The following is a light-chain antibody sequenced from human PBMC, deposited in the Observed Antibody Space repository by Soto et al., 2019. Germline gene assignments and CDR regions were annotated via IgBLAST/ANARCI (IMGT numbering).Light chain of an antibody. CDR3: SSYTSSSTYVI. CDR2: EVS. V-gene: IGLV2-14*01. CDR1: SSDIGGYHY. Sequence: QSVLTQPASVSGSPGQSITISCTGSSSDIGGYHYVSWYQQHPGKAPKLMIYEVSSRPSGVSNRFSASKSGNTAPLTISGLQAEDEADYYCSSYTSSSTYVIFGGGTKVTVL. J-gene: IGLJ2*01.